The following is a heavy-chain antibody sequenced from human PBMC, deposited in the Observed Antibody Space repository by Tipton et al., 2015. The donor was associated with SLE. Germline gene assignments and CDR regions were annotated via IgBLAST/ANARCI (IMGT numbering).Heavy chain of an antibody. Sequence: SLRLSCAASGFTFSNSWMNWVRLAPGKGLEWVANIKEDGSEKHYVDSVKDRLTISRDNAKNSLYLQMNSLRAEDTAVYYCARGKYYFDYWGQRALVTVSS. V-gene: IGHV3-7*01. CDR3: ARGKYYFDY. J-gene: IGHJ4*02. CDR1: GFTFSNSW. CDR2: IKEDGSEK. D-gene: IGHD2/OR15-2a*01.